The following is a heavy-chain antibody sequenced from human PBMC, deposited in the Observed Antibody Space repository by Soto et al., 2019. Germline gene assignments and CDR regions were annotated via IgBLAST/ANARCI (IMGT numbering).Heavy chain of an antibody. CDR3: AREKIEVIPAAMDHYYGMDV. J-gene: IGHJ6*02. CDR2: IYYSGNT. D-gene: IGHD2-2*01. V-gene: IGHV4-31*03. Sequence: QVQLQESGPGLVKPSQTLSLTCTVSGGSISSGGYHWSWIRHHPGEGLERIGHIYYSGNTYYNPSLKSRVTISIDTSKKQFSLKLSSVTAADTAVYYCAREKIEVIPAAMDHYYGMDVWGQGTTVTVSS. CDR1: GGSISSGGYH.